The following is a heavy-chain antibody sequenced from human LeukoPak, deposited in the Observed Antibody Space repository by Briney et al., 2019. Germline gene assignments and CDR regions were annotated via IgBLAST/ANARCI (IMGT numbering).Heavy chain of an antibody. CDR3: ARGHAGGAIDY. CDR1: GGSISSYY. J-gene: IGHJ4*02. CDR2: IYYSGST. Sequence: PSETLSLTCTVSGGSISSYYWSWIRQPPGKGLEWIGYIYYSGSTNYNPSLKSRVTISVDTSKNQFSLKLSSVTAADTAVYYCARGHAGGAIDYWGQGTLVTVSS. V-gene: IGHV4-59*01. D-gene: IGHD2-8*02.